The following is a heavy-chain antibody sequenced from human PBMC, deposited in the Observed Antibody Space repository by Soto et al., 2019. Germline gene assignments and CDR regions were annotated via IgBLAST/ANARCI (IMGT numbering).Heavy chain of an antibody. J-gene: IGHJ3*02. Sequence: SVKVSCKASGGTFSSYAISWVRQAPGQGLEWMGGIIPIFGTANYAQKFQGRVTITADESTSTAYMELSSLRSEDTAVYYCALGSVYYYDSSGYYHRCAFDIWGQGTMVTVSS. V-gene: IGHV1-69*13. CDR1: GGTFSSYA. CDR3: ALGSVYYYDSSGYYHRCAFDI. D-gene: IGHD3-22*01. CDR2: IIPIFGTA.